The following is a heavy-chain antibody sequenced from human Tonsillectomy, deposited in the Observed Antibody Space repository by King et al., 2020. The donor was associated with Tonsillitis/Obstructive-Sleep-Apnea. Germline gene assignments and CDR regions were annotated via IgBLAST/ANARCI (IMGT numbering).Heavy chain of an antibody. CDR1: GGSISSGGYY. Sequence: QLQESGPGLVKPSQTLSLTCTVSGGSISSGGYYWSWIRQHPGKGLEWIGYIYYSGSTYYNPSLKSRVTISVDTSKKQFSMNLSSVTAADTAVYYCARDSITIFVGRVDAFDIWGQGTMVTVSS. D-gene: IGHD3-3*01. J-gene: IGHJ3*02. CDR2: IYYSGST. V-gene: IGHV4-31*03. CDR3: ARDSITIFVGRVDAFDI.